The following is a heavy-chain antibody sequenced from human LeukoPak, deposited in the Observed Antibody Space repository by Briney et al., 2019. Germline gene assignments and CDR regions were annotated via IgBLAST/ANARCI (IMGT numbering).Heavy chain of an antibody. V-gene: IGHV4-4*02. CDR1: GGSISSSNW. CDR3: AREDYRSGSVDY. Sequence: SGTLSLTCAVSGGSISSSNWWSWVRQPPGKGLEWIGEIYHSGSTDYNPSLKSRVTISVDKSKNQFPLKLSSVTAADTAVYYCAREDYRSGSVDYWGQGTLVTVSS. D-gene: IGHD3-10*01. J-gene: IGHJ4*02. CDR2: IYHSGST.